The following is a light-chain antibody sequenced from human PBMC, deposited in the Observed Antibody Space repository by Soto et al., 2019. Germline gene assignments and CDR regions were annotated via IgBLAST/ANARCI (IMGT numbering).Light chain of an antibody. CDR3: CSYAGSSTYV. Sequence: QSVLTQPASVSGSPGQSITISCTGGSSDVGSYGLVSWYQQHPGNAPKLIIYEVAKRPSGVSHRFSGSKSGTAASLTISGLQAEDEAHYYCCSYAGSSTYVFGTGTQLTVL. CDR2: EVA. J-gene: IGLJ6*01. V-gene: IGLV2-23*02. CDR1: SSDVGSYGL.